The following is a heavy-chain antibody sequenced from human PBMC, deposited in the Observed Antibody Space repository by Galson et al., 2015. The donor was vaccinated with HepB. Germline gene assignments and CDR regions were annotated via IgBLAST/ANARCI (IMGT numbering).Heavy chain of an antibody. CDR1: GGTFSNYA. V-gene: IGHV1-69*13. Sequence: SVKVSCKASGGTFSNYAISWVRQAPGQGLEWVGGIMPIFGTANYAQKFQGRVTITADESTSTAYMELSSLRSEDTAIYYCAKEGVGMTDHNWFDPWGQGTLVIVSS. D-gene: IGHD3-3*01. J-gene: IGHJ5*02. CDR2: IMPIFGTA. CDR3: AKEGVGMTDHNWFDP.